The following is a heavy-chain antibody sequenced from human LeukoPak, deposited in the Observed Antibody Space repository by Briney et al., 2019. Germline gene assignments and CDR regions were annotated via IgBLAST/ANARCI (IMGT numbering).Heavy chain of an antibody. D-gene: IGHD6-6*01. CDR3: ARSSSSPHYYYYYMDV. Sequence: PGGSLRLSCAASGFTVSSNYMSWVRQAPGKGLEWVSVIYSGGSTYYADSVKGRFTISRDNSKNTLYLQMNSLRAEDTAVYYCARSSSSPHYYYYYMDVWGKGTTVTVSS. J-gene: IGHJ6*03. V-gene: IGHV3-53*01. CDR2: IYSGGST. CDR1: GFTVSSNY.